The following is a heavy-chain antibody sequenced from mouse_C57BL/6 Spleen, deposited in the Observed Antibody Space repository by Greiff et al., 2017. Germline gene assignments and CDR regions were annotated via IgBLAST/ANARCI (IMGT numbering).Heavy chain of an antibody. CDR2: ISSGTSTI. CDR1: GFTFSDYG. CDR3: ARGAPYYYGGSYWYFDV. V-gene: IGHV5-17*01. Sequence: EVKLVESGGGLVKPGGSLKLSCAASGFTFSDYGMHWVRQAPEKGLEWVAYISSGTSTIYYADTVKGRFTIARDNAKNTLFLQMTSLRSEDTARYYCARGAPYYYGGSYWYFDVWGTGTTVTVSS. D-gene: IGHD1-1*01. J-gene: IGHJ1*03.